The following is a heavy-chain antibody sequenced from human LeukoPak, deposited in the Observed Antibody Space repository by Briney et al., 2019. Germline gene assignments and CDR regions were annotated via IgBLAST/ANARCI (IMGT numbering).Heavy chain of an antibody. CDR2: IYYSGST. V-gene: IGHV4-39*07. J-gene: IGHJ4*02. D-gene: IGHD3-10*01. Sequence: PSETLSLTCTVSGGSISSSSYYWGWIRQPPGKGLEWIGSIYYSGSTYYNPSLKSRVTISVDTSKNQFSLRLSSVTAADTAVYYCASEIRGASKWDYWGQGTLVTVSS. CDR1: GGSISSSSYY. CDR3: ASEIRGASKWDY.